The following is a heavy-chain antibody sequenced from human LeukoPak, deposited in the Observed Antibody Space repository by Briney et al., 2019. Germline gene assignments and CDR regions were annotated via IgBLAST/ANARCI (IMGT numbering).Heavy chain of an antibody. CDR3: ARGEYYYDGGY. Sequence: GGSLRLSCAASGLTFSSYWMSWVRQAPGKGLEWVANIKQDGSEKYYVDSVKGRFTISRDNAKNSLFLQMNSLRAEDTAVYYCARGEYYYDGGYWGQGALVTVSS. V-gene: IGHV3-7*04. CDR2: IKQDGSEK. D-gene: IGHD3-22*01. CDR1: GLTFSSYW. J-gene: IGHJ4*02.